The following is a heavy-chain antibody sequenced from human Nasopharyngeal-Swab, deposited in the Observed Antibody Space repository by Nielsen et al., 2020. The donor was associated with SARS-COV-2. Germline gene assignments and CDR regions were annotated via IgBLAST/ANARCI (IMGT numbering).Heavy chain of an antibody. D-gene: IGHD1-26*01. Sequence: GGSLRLSCAASGFTFSSYGMHWVRQAPGKGLEWVAVISYDGSNKYYADSVKGRFTISRDNSKNTLYLQMNSLRAEDTAVYYCARVDRDGSYYYYYMDVWGKGTTVTVSS. V-gene: IGHV3-30*03. CDR2: ISYDGSNK. CDR1: GFTFSSYG. J-gene: IGHJ6*03. CDR3: ARVDRDGSYYYYYMDV.